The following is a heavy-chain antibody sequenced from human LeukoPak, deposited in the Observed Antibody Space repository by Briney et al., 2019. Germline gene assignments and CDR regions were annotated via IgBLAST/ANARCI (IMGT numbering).Heavy chain of an antibody. D-gene: IGHD4-23*01. CDR3: ARVRWYYFDY. CDR1: GDSISSGDYY. CDR2: IYYSGST. V-gene: IGHV4-30-4*01. Sequence: SQTRSLTCTSSGDSISSGDYYWSWIRQPPGKGLEWIGYIYYSGSTYYNPSLKSRVTVSVDTSKNQFSLKLSSVTAADTAVYYCARVRWYYFDYWGQGTLVTVSS. J-gene: IGHJ4*02.